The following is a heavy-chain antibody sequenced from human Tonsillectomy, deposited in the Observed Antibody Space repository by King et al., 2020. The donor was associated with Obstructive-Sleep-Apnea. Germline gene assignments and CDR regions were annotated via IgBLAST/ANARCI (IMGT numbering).Heavy chain of an antibody. CDR2: ISSSSSYI. Sequence: VQLVESGGGLVKPGGSLRLSCAASGFTFNVYYMNWIRQAPGKGLEWVSYISSSSSYINYADSVRGRFTISRDNPKNSLYLHMNSLRVEDTAVYYCARGGNSGTDAFDIWGQGTRVTVSS. CDR1: GFTFNVYY. J-gene: IGHJ3*02. V-gene: IGHV3-11*06. D-gene: IGHD4-23*01. CDR3: ARGGNSGTDAFDI.